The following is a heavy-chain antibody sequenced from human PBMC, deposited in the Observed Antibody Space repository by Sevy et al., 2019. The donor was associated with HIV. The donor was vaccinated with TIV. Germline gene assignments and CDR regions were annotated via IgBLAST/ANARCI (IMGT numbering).Heavy chain of an antibody. Sequence: GGSLRLSCAASGFTFSSYSLNWVRQAPGKGLEWVSFISGISNYIYYADSVKGRFSISRDNAKDSAYLQMNSLRVEDTAIYYCARGAQTYDAFDVWGQGTMVTVSS. CDR1: GFTFSSYS. CDR2: ISGISNYI. CDR3: ARGAQTYDAFDV. V-gene: IGHV3-21*01. J-gene: IGHJ3*01.